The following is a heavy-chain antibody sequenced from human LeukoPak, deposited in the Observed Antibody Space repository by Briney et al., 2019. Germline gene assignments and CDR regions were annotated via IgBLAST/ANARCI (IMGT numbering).Heavy chain of an antibody. CDR1: GFTFSSFW. D-gene: IGHD1-26*01. CDR3: ASPPRRSGIDY. J-gene: IGHJ4*02. Sequence: GGSLRLSCAASGFTFSSFWMSWVRQAPGKGLEWVANIKQDGSEKYYVDSVKGRFTISRDNAKNSLYLQMNSLRAEDTAVYYCASPPRRSGIDYWGQGTLVTVSS. CDR2: IKQDGSEK. V-gene: IGHV3-7*01.